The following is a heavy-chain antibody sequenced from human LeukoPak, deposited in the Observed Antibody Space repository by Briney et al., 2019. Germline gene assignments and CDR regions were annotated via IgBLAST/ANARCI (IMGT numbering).Heavy chain of an antibody. CDR3: AREGQGRDGYNHGLDI. CDR1: GFTVYSNY. D-gene: IGHD5-24*01. V-gene: IGHV3-53*01. J-gene: IGHJ3*02. CDR2: TYDTGTT. Sequence: GGSLRLSCAASGFTVYSNYMTWVRQAPGKGLEWVSVTYDTGTTSYADSVKGRFTISRDNSKNTLLLQMNSLRAEDTAIYYCAREGQGRDGYNHGLDIWGQGTMVTVSS.